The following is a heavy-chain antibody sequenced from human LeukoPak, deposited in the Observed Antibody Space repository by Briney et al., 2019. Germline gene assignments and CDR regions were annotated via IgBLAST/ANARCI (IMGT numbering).Heavy chain of an antibody. Sequence: SETLSLTCTVSGGSISSYYWNWMRQPPGKGLEWIGYLYNSGSTNYNPSLKSRLTISVDMSKNQLSLKLSSVTAAVTAVYYCARGVTSPLDAFDIWGQGTTVTVSS. CDR3: ARGVTSPLDAFDI. CDR2: LYNSGST. D-gene: IGHD1-26*01. CDR1: GGSISSYY. V-gene: IGHV4-59*01. J-gene: IGHJ3*02.